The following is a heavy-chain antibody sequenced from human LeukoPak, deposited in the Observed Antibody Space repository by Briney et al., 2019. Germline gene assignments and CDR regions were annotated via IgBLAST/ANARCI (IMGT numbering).Heavy chain of an antibody. J-gene: IGHJ4*02. CDR2: ISAYNGNT. Sequence: GASVKVSCKASGYTFTSYGISWVRQAPGQGLEWMGWISAYNGNTNYAQKLQGRVTMTTDTSTSTAYMELRSLRSDDTAVYYCARGLVGTQPNSPVDYWGQGTLVTVSS. CDR3: ARGLVGTQPNSPVDY. D-gene: IGHD1-26*01. CDR1: GYTFTSYG. V-gene: IGHV1-18*01.